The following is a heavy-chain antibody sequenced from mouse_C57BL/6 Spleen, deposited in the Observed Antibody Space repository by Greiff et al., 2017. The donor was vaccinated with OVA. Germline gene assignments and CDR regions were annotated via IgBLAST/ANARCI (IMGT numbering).Heavy chain of an antibody. V-gene: IGHV5-9*01. CDR2: ISGGGGNT. CDR3: ARQTGRGYFDV. CDR1: GFTFSSYT. D-gene: IGHD4-1*01. J-gene: IGHJ1*03. Sequence: DVMLVESGGGLVKPGGSLTLSCAASGFTFSSYTMSWVRQTPEKRLEWVATISGGGGNTSYPTSVKGRFTISRDNAKNTLYLQMSSLRSEDTALYYCARQTGRGYFDVWGTGTTVTVSS.